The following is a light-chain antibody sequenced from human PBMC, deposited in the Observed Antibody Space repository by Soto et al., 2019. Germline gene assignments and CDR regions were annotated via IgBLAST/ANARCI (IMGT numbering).Light chain of an antibody. V-gene: IGKV1-27*01. Sequence: DIQVTQSPYSLSASPGDRITITCRASQDIKKFLAWYQQKPGEVPHLLIYAASTLRPGVPSRFSGTASGTDFTLTIASLQPEDVATYFCQKYDRAPAAFGQGTKVDVK. J-gene: IGKJ1*01. CDR2: AAS. CDR3: QKYDRAPAA. CDR1: QDIKKF.